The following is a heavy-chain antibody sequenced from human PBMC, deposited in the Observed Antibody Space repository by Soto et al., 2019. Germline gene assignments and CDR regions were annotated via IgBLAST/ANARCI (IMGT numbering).Heavy chain of an antibody. V-gene: IGHV3-21*01. J-gene: IGHJ4*01. Sequence: LRLSCAASGFTFSSYSTNWVRQAPGKGLEWVSSISSSSSYIYYADSVKGRFTISRDNAKNSLYLQMNSLRAEDTAVYYCAITDSSGWVDYWGQGTLVTVSS. CDR1: GFTFSSYS. CDR3: AITDSSGWVDY. D-gene: IGHD6-19*01. CDR2: ISSSSSYI.